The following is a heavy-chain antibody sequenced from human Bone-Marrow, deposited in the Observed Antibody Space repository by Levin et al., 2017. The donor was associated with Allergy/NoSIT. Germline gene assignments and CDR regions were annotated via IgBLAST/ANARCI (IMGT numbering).Heavy chain of an antibody. Sequence: GGSLRLSCAASGFTFSSYGMHWVRQAPGKGLEWVAVISYDGSNKYYADSVKGRFTISRDNSKNTLYLQMNSLRAEDTAVYYCAKGSSSSWYHRNYYYGMDVWGQGTTVTVSS. V-gene: IGHV3-30*18. CDR2: ISYDGSNK. D-gene: IGHD6-13*01. CDR3: AKGSSSSWYHRNYYYGMDV. J-gene: IGHJ6*02. CDR1: GFTFSSYG.